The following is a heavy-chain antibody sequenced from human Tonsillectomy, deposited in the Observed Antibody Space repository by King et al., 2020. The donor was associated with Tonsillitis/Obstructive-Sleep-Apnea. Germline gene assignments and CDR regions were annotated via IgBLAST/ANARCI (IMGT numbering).Heavy chain of an antibody. D-gene: IGHD6-19*01. CDR2: ISGSGGGT. V-gene: IGHV3-23*04. J-gene: IGHJ4*02. Sequence: VQLVESGGGLVQPGGSLRLSCVASGFTFSSYAMTWVRQAPGKGLEWVSAISGSGGGTYSADSVMGRFIISRDNSKNTLYLQMNTLRAEDTAVYYCAKISSYSSGWYEGQFDYWGQGTLVTVSS. CDR3: AKISSYSSGWYEGQFDY. CDR1: GFTFSSYA.